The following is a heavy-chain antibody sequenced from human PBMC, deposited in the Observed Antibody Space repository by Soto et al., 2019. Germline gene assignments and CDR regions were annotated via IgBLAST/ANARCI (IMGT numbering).Heavy chain of an antibody. CDR2: ISYDGSNK. CDR1: GFTFSSYG. CDR3: AKWGLVTMTYYGMDV. J-gene: IGHJ6*02. V-gene: IGHV3-30*18. D-gene: IGHD3-22*01. Sequence: GSLRLSCAASGFTFSSYGMHWVRQAPGKGLEWVAVISYDGSNKYYADSVKGRFTISRDNSKNTLYLRMNSLRAEDTAVYYCAKWGLVTMTYYGMDVWGQGTTVTVSS.